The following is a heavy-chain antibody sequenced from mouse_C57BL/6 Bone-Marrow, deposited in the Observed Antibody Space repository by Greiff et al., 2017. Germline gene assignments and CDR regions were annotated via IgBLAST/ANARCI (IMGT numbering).Heavy chain of an antibody. Sequence: EVQVVESGEGLVKPGGSLKLSCAASGFTFSSYAMSWVRQTPEKRLEWVAYISSGGDYIYYADTVKGRFTIYRDNARNTLYLQMSSLKSEDTAMYYCTRDYSNYEREMDYWGQGTSVTVSS. CDR2: ISSGGDYI. V-gene: IGHV5-9-1*02. D-gene: IGHD2-5*01. CDR3: TRDYSNYEREMDY. J-gene: IGHJ4*01. CDR1: GFTFSSYA.